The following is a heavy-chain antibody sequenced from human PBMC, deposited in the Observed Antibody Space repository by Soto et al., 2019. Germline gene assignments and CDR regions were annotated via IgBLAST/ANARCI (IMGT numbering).Heavy chain of an antibody. V-gene: IGHV1-2*04. CDR2: INPNSGGT. CDR3: AKNGHPPYYYYGMDV. Sequence: EASVKVSCKASGYTFTGYYMHWVRQAPGQGLEWMGWINPNSGGTNYAQKFQGWVTMTRDTSISTAYMELSRLRSDDTAVYYCAKNGHPPYYYYGMDVWGQGTTVTVS. J-gene: IGHJ6*02. D-gene: IGHD2-8*01. CDR1: GYTFTGYY.